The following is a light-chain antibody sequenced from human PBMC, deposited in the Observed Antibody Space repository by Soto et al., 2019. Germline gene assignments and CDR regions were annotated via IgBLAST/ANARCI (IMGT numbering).Light chain of an antibody. V-gene: IGKV1-13*02. CDR2: DAS. CDR1: QGISTF. Sequence: AIQLTQSPSSLSASVGDRVTITCRASQGISTFLAWYQQKPGKAPKLLIYDASSLESGVPSRFSGSGSGTDFTLTISGLEPEDFAVYFGQHYGSSPPVTFGQGTRLEIK. CDR3: QHYGSSPPVT. J-gene: IGKJ5*01.